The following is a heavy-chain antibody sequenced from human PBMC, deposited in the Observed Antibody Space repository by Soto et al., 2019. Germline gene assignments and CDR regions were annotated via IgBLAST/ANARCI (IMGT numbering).Heavy chain of an antibody. J-gene: IGHJ3*02. Sequence: GGSLRLSCAASGFTVSSNYMSWVRQAPGKGLEWVSVIYSGGSTYYADSVKGRFTISRHNSKNTLYLQMNSLRAEDTAVYYCARARGYCSGGSCQGGAFDIWGQGTMVTVSS. V-gene: IGHV3-53*04. CDR3: ARARGYCSGGSCQGGAFDI. D-gene: IGHD2-15*01. CDR1: GFTVSSNY. CDR2: IYSGGST.